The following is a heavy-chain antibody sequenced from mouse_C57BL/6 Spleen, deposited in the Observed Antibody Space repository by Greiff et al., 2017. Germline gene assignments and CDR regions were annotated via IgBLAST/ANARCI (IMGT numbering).Heavy chain of an antibody. Sequence: VKLQQPGAELVKPGASVKLSCKASGYTFTSYWMHWVKQRPGQGLEWIGMIHPNSGSTNYNEKFKSKATLTVDKSSSTAYMQLSSLTSEDSAVYYCARWGYDYDDFADWGQGTLVTVSA. CDR1: GYTFTSYW. J-gene: IGHJ3*01. CDR2: IHPNSGST. D-gene: IGHD2-4*01. V-gene: IGHV1-64*01. CDR3: ARWGYDYDDFAD.